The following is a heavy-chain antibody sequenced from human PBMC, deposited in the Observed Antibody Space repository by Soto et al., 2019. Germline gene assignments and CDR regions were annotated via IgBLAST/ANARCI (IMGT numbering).Heavy chain of an antibody. D-gene: IGHD2-15*01. CDR2: IYKSTTT. Sequence: LSETLSLTCSVSGDSISTVDYFWAWIRQPPGQALEYIGYIYKSTTTYYNPSFESRVAISLDTSKSQFSLTVTSVTAADTAVYFCARGRYCLTGRCFPNWFDSWGQGTLVTVYS. V-gene: IGHV4-30-4*01. CDR1: GDSISTVDYF. CDR3: ARGRYCLTGRCFPNWFDS. J-gene: IGHJ5*01.